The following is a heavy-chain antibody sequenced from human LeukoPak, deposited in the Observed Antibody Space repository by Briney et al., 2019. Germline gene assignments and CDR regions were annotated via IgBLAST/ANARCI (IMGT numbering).Heavy chain of an antibody. V-gene: IGHV3-7*01. CDR3: ARDQPLTVSTWGYFYYYMDV. CDR1: GFTFSYYA. J-gene: IGHJ6*03. Sequence: GGSLRLSCAASGFTFSYYAMNWVRQAPGKGLEWVANIKQDGVDKYYVDSVKGRFTISRDNAKNSLYLQMNSLRAEDTAVYFCARDQPLTVSTWGYFYYYMDVWGRGTTVTVSS. CDR2: IKQDGVDK. D-gene: IGHD4-17*01.